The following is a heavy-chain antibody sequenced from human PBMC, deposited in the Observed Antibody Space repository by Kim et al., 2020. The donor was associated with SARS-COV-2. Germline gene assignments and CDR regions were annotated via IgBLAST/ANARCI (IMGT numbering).Heavy chain of an antibody. D-gene: IGHD3-10*01. CDR2: IYHSGST. J-gene: IGHJ5*02. Sequence: SETLSLTCTVSGYSISSGYYWGWIRQPPGKGLEWIGSIYHSGSTYYNPSLKSRVTISVDTSKNQFSLKLSSVTAADTAVYYCARDEIGQENWFDPWGQGTLVTVSS. CDR3: ARDEIGQENWFDP. CDR1: GYSISSGYY. V-gene: IGHV4-38-2*02.